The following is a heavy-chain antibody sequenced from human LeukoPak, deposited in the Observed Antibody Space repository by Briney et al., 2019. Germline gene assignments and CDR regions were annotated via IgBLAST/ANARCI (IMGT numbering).Heavy chain of an antibody. D-gene: IGHD1-26*01. CDR1: GFTFSSYA. V-gene: IGHV3-23*01. CDR2: ISGSGGST. CDR3: AKSGGSYFEFDY. J-gene: IGHJ4*02. Sequence: GGSLRLSCAASGFTFSSYAISWVRQAPGKGLDCVSVISGSGGSTYYADSVKGRFTISRDNSKNTLYLQMNSLRAEDMALYYCAKSGGSYFEFDYWGQGTLVTVSS.